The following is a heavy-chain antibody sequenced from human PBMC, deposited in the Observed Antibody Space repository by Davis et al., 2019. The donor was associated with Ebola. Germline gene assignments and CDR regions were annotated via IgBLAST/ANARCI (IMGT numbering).Heavy chain of an antibody. Sequence: GGSLRLSCAASGFTFDAYTMHWVRQAPGKGLEWVSLISWDGGSTYYADSVKGRFTISRDNSKNSLYLQMNSLRTEDTALYYCAKGHQDYGMDVWGQGTTVTVSS. CDR2: ISWDGGST. V-gene: IGHV3-43*01. CDR3: AKGHQDYGMDV. CDR1: GFTFDAYT. J-gene: IGHJ6*02.